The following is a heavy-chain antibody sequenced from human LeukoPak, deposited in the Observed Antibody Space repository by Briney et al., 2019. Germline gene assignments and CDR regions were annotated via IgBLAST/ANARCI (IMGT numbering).Heavy chain of an antibody. CDR3: AKVAYSGTYYYYYYMDV. CDR1: GGSISSGSYY. V-gene: IGHV4-61*02. D-gene: IGHD1-26*01. Sequence: SETLSLTCTVSGGSISSGSYYWSWIRQPAGKGLEWIGRIYTSGSTNYNPSLKSRVTILVDTSKNQFSLKLSSVTAADTAVYYCAKVAYSGTYYYYYYMDVWGKGTTVTVSS. J-gene: IGHJ6*03. CDR2: IYTSGST.